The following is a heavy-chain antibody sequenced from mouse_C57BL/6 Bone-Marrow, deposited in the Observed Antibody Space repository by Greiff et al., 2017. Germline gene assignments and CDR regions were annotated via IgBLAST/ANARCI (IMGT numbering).Heavy chain of an antibody. V-gene: IGHV1-81*01. CDR3: ARERYWYFDV. CDR2: IYPRSGNT. J-gene: IGHJ1*03. CDR1: GYTFTSYG. Sequence: QVQLKESGAELARPGASVKLSCKASGYTFTSYGISWVKQRTGQGLEWIGEIYPRSGNTYYNEKFKGKATLTADKSSSTAYMELRSLTSEDSAVYFCARERYWYFDVWGTGTTVTVSS.